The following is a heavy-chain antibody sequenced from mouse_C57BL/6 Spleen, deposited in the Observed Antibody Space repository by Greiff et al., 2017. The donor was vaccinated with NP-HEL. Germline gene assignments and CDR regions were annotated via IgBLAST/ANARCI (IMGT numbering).Heavy chain of an antibody. CDR2: IYPRAGST. Sequence: QVQLQQSGPELVKPGASVKLSCKASGYTFTSYDINWVKQRPGQGLEWIGWIYPRAGSTKYNEKFKGKATLTVDTSSSTAYMELHSLTSEDSAVYFCARRDYYGRGYFDVWGTGTTVTVSS. D-gene: IGHD1-1*01. CDR1: GYTFTSYD. CDR3: ARRDYYGRGYFDV. V-gene: IGHV1-85*01. J-gene: IGHJ1*03.